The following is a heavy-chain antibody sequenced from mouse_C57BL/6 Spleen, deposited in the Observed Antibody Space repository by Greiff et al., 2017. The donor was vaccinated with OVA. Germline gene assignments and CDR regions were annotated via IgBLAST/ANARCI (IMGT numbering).Heavy chain of an antibody. V-gene: IGHV1-82*01. J-gene: IGHJ2*01. CDR1: GYAFSSSW. CDR2: IYPGDGDT. CDR3: ARGWDRDY. D-gene: IGHD3-3*01. Sequence: QVQLQQSGPELVKPGASVKISCTASGYAFSSSWMNWVKQRPGKGLEWIGRIYPGDGDTNYNGKFKGKATLTADKSSSTAYMQRSSLTSEDSAVYFCARGWDRDYWGKGTTLTVSS.